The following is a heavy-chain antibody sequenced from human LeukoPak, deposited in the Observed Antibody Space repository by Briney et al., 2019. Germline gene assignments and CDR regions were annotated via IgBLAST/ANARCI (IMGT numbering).Heavy chain of an antibody. D-gene: IGHD3-22*01. CDR1: EFTVSNNY. CDR3: ARHFYDNTFDI. J-gene: IGHJ3*02. Sequence: GGSLRLSCAASEFTVSNNYISWVRQAPEKGLEWVSVLFTGDSAYYADSVKGRFTISRDNSKNTLYLQMNSLRAEDTAVYYCARHFYDNTFDIWGQGTMVTVSS. CDR2: LFTGDSA. V-gene: IGHV3-53*01.